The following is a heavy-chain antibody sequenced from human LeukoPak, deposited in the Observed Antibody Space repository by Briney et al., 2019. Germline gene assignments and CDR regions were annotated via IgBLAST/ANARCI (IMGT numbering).Heavy chain of an antibody. Sequence: GGSLRLSCAASGFTFSSYAMSWVRQAPGKGPEWVSAISGSGGSTYYADSVKGRFTISRDNSKNTLYLQMNSPRAEDTAVYYCAKNGGYSNYGHYYYYYGMDVWGQGTTVTVSS. CDR2: ISGSGGST. CDR1: GFTFSSYA. CDR3: AKNGGYSNYGHYYYYYGMDV. V-gene: IGHV3-23*01. D-gene: IGHD4-11*01. J-gene: IGHJ6*02.